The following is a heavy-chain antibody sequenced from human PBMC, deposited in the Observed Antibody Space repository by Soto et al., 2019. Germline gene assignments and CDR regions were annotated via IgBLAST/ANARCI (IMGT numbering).Heavy chain of an antibody. CDR2: ISYDGSNK. CDR1: GFTFSSYG. J-gene: IGHJ6*02. Sequence: QVQLVESGGGVVQLGRSLRLSCAASGFTFSSYGMHWVRQAPGKGLEWVAVISYDGSNKYYADSVKGRFTISRDNSKNTLYLQMNSLRAEDTAVYYCAKTIAAARYYYYGMDVWGQGTTVTVSS. D-gene: IGHD6-13*01. CDR3: AKTIAAARYYYYGMDV. V-gene: IGHV3-30*18.